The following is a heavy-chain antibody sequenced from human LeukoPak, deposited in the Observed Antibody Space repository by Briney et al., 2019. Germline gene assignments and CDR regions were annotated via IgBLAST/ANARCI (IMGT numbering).Heavy chain of an antibody. J-gene: IGHJ3*02. CDR3: AGEANGGSDI. CDR1: GFTFSSYW. Sequence: GGSLRLSCAASGFTFSSYWMNWVRQAPGKGLERVANIKQDGSQKYYVDSVKGRFTISRDNARNSLYLQMNSLRAEDTAVYYCAGEANGGSDIWGQGTMVTVSS. CDR2: IKQDGSQK. D-gene: IGHD6-25*01. V-gene: IGHV3-7*03.